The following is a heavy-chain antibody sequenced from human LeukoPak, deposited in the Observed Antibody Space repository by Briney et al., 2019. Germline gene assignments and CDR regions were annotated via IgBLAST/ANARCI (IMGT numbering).Heavy chain of an antibody. Sequence: ASVKVSCKASGYTFTSYDINWVRQATGQGLEWMGWMNPNSGNTGYAQKFQGRVTMARNTSISTAYMELSSLRSEDTAVYYCAADWAGARSPYYYYMDVWGKGTTVTVSS. CDR1: GYTFTSYD. CDR2: MNPNSGNT. D-gene: IGHD1-26*01. CDR3: AADWAGARSPYYYYMDV. J-gene: IGHJ6*03. V-gene: IGHV1-8*01.